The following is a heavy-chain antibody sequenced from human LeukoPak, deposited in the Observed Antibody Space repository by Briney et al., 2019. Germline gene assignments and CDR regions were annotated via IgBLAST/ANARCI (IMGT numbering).Heavy chain of an antibody. CDR1: GGTFSSYA. D-gene: IGHD3-22*01. V-gene: IGHV1-69*05. J-gene: IGHJ1*01. Sequence: ASVKVSCKASGGTFSSYAISWVRQAPGQGLEWMGGIIPIFGTANYAQKFQDRVTITTDESTSTAYMGLSSLRSEDTAVYYSARDLQPYYYDSRGHGYFQHWGQGTLVTVSS. CDR3: ARDLQPYYYDSRGHGYFQH. CDR2: IIPIFGTA.